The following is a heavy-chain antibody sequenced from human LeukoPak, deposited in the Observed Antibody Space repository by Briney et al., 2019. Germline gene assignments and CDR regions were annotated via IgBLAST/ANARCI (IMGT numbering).Heavy chain of an antibody. J-gene: IGHJ3*02. D-gene: IGHD1-26*01. Sequence: GGSLRLSCAASGSTFDDYAMHWVRQAPGKGLEWVSGISWNSGSIGYADSVKGRFTISRDNAKNSLYLQMNSLRAEDMALYYCAKDRGSGSYPVGGAFDIWGQGTMVTVSS. CDR3: AKDRGSGSYPVGGAFDI. CDR1: GSTFDDYA. CDR2: ISWNSGSI. V-gene: IGHV3-9*03.